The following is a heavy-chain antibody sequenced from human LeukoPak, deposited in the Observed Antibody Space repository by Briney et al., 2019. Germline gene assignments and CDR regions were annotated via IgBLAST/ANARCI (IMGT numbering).Heavy chain of an antibody. CDR3: ARVFCTGGSCYGPFDY. Sequence: GGSLRLSCAASGFTFSSSGMHWVRQAPGKGLEWVAVIWSDGSKEYYADSVKGRFSISRDNSRNTVYVQMNSLRAEDMAIYYCARVFCTGGSCYGPFDYWGQGTLVTVSS. V-gene: IGHV3-33*01. D-gene: IGHD2-15*01. CDR1: GFTFSSSG. CDR2: IWSDGSKE. J-gene: IGHJ4*02.